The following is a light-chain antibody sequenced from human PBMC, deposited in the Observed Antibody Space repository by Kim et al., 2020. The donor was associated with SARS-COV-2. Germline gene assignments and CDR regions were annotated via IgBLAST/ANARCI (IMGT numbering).Light chain of an antibody. CDR3: SSWVSSLTGYV. J-gene: IGLJ1*01. CDR1: SNDVGSHR. Sequence: LTQPPSVSKGLGQTATLTCTGSSNDVGSHRAAWLQQHPGHPPKLLSYRTNNRPSGIPERFSASRSGNTASLTITGLQPEDEADYYCSSWVSSLTGYVLGSGTKVTVL. CDR2: RTN. V-gene: IGLV10-54*01.